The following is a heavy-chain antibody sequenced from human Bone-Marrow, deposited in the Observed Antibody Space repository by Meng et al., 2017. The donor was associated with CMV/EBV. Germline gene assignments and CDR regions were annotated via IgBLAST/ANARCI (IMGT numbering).Heavy chain of an antibody. CDR3: ARTTLFDF. CDR1: GFTFSSFS. V-gene: IGHV3-21*01. CDR2: ISSSQKYK. Sequence: GESLKISCAASGFTFSSFSMNWVRQAPGKGLEWLSSISSSQKYKRYADSVRGRFTISRDDAKNSLYLQMNSLRLEDTAVYYCARTTLFDFWGQGALVTVSS. J-gene: IGHJ4*02. D-gene: IGHD1-14*01.